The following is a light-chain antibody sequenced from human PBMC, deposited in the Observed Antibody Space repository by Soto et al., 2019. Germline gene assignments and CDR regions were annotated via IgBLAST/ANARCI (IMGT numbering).Light chain of an antibody. V-gene: IGKV1-9*01. CDR2: AAS. CDR1: QDISSY. J-gene: IGKJ4*01. CDR3: QQLRSYPST. Sequence: IQVTQSPSSLSASVGDRVTITCRASQDISSYLAWYQQKPGQAPTLLIYAASTLQSGVPSRSSVSGFGTDFTLTISSLQAEDFASYYCQQLRSYPSTFGGGTKVDI.